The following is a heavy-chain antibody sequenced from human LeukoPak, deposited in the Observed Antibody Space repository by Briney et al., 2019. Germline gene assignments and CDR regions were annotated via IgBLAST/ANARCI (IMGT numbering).Heavy chain of an antibody. CDR2: ISGSGGST. V-gene: IGHV3-23*01. Sequence: GGSLRLSCAASGFTFSSYSMNWVRQAPGKGLEWVSDISGSGGSTYYADSVKGRFTISRDNSKNTLYLQMNSLRAEDTAVYYCAKDSWYVPTNWGQGTLVTVSS. CDR3: AKDSWYVPTN. J-gene: IGHJ4*02. CDR1: GFTFSSYS. D-gene: IGHD6-13*01.